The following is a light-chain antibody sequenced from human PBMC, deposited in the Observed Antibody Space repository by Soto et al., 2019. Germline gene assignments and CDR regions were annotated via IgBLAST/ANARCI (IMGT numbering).Light chain of an antibody. CDR2: GAS. CDR3: QHHAGSPA. CDR1: HSFSSSY. Sequence: EIVLTQSPGTLSLSPGDRATLSCRASHSFSSSYLAWYQQKPGQAPRLLIYGASSRATGIPERFSGSGSGTDFTLTISRLDPEDFGMYYCQHHAGSPAFGQGTKVEL. V-gene: IGKV3-20*01. J-gene: IGKJ1*01.